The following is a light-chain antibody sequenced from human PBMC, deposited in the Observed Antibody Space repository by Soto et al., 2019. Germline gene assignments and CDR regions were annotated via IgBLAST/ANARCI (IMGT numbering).Light chain of an antibody. V-gene: IGKV1-39*01. CDR2: AAS. Sequence: DIQMTQSPSSLSASVGDRVTITCRASQSLSSYLNWYQQKPGKAPKLLIYAASTLQSGVPSRFSGSGSGTDFTLTTSSLQPEDFASYYCQQSYSMPLTFGGGTKVEIK. J-gene: IGKJ4*01. CDR3: QQSYSMPLT. CDR1: QSLSSY.